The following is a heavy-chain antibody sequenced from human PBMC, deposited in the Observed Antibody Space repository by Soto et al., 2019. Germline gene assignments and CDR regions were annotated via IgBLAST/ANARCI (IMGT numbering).Heavy chain of an antibody. Sequence: GESLKISCAASGFTFSSYAMSWVRQAPGKGLEWVSAISGSGGSTYYADSVKGRFTISRDNSKNTLYLQMNSLRAEDTAVYYCANEAAREWESIPFDYWGQGTLVTVSS. CDR1: GFTFSSYA. CDR2: ISGSGGST. J-gene: IGHJ4*02. D-gene: IGHD1-26*01. V-gene: IGHV3-23*01. CDR3: ANEAAREWESIPFDY.